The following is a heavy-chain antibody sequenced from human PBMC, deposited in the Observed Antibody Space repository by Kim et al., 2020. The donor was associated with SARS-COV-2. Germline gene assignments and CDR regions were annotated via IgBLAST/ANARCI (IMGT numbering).Heavy chain of an antibody. CDR1: GGSFSGYY. J-gene: IGHJ6*02. CDR3: ATNLDDYYYYGMDV. D-gene: IGHD1-1*01. CDR2: INHSGST. V-gene: IGHV4-34*01. Sequence: SETLSLTCAVYGGSFSGYYWSWIRQPPGKGLEWIGEINHSGSTNYNPSLKSRVTISVDTSKNQFSLKLSSVTAADTAVYYCATNLDDYYYYGMDVWGQGTTVTVSS.